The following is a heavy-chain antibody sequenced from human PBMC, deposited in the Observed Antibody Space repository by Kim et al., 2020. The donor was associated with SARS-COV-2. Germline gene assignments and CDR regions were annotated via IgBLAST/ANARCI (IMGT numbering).Heavy chain of an antibody. CDR1: GYSFTSYW. Sequence: GESLKISCKGSGYSFTSYWITWVRQMPGKGLEWMGRIDPSDSYTNYSPSFQGHVTISADKSISTAYLQWSSLKASDTAMYYCARRRGITMVRGDSRYYFDYWGQGTLVTVSS. J-gene: IGHJ4*02. V-gene: IGHV5-10-1*01. D-gene: IGHD3-10*01. CDR3: ARRRGITMVRGDSRYYFDY. CDR2: IDPSDSYT.